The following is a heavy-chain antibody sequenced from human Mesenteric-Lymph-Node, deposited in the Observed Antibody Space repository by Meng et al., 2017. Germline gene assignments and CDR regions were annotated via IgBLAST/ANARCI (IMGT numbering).Heavy chain of an antibody. CDR2: INHSGST. Sequence: SETLSPTCAVYGGSFSGYYWSWIRQPPGKGLEWIGGINHSGSTNYNPSLKSRVTISVDTSKNQFSLKLSSVTAADTPVYYCAKDFFLTTVTKEGAFDIWGQGTMVTVSS. CDR3: AKDFFLTTVTKEGAFDI. J-gene: IGHJ3*02. D-gene: IGHD4-17*01. CDR1: GGSFSGYY. V-gene: IGHV4-34*01.